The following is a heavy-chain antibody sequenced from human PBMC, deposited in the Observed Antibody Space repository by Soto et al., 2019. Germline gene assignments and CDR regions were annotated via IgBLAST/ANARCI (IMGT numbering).Heavy chain of an antibody. V-gene: IGHV1-69*08. CDR2: IIPFHGVT. J-gene: IGHJ4*02. D-gene: IGHD7-27*01. Sequence: QVQLVQSGAEVKKPGSSVKVSCKASGGTFSPYTINWVRQAPGQGLEWMGRIIPFHGVTNYAQKFQARVTNTADKSKSTGYMGLGGLRFEDTAMYFCTGDWEINVSTWVIGGFWGRGTLVTVSS. CDR1: GGTFSPYT. CDR3: TGDWEINVSTWVIGGF.